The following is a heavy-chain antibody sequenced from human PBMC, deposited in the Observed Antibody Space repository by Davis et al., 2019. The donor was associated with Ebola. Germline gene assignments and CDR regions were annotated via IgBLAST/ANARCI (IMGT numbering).Heavy chain of an antibody. Sequence: MPSETLSLTCAVYGGSFSGYYWTWIRQPPGKGLEWIGEINHSGRTNYNPSLKSRVTISVDTSKNQFSLKLSSVTAADTAVYYCARLGIRSGSSSPQIGYWGQGTLVTVSS. D-gene: IGHD6-6*01. CDR3: ARLGIRSGSSSPQIGY. V-gene: IGHV4-34*01. CDR1: GGSFSGYY. CDR2: INHSGRT. J-gene: IGHJ4*02.